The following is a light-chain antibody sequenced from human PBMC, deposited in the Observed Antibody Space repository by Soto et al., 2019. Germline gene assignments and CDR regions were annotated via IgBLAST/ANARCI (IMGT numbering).Light chain of an antibody. CDR1: QSITRN. CDR2: DAS. Sequence: EIVMTQSPATLAVSPGERATLSCRASQSITRNLAWFQQKPGQGPRLLIYDASTRATGTPARFSGSGSGTEFTLTISSLQSEDFAVYYCQQYNNWPPWTFGQGTKVEIK. J-gene: IGKJ1*01. CDR3: QQYNNWPPWT. V-gene: IGKV3-15*01.